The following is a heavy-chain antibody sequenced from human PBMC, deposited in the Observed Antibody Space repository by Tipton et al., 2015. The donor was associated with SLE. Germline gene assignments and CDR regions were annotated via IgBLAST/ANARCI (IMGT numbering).Heavy chain of an antibody. CDR1: GGSIKSHH. D-gene: IGHD1-26*01. Sequence: TLSLTCSVSGGSIKSHHWAWIRQPPGKGLEWIGYIFHTGRTDYNPSYKSRVTITIDTSKNQVSLNLGSVTAADTAVYFCAKRLGPTTAAFDSWGQGTLVTVSS. CDR2: IFHTGRT. CDR3: AKRLGPTTAAFDS. V-gene: IGHV4-59*08. J-gene: IGHJ4*02.